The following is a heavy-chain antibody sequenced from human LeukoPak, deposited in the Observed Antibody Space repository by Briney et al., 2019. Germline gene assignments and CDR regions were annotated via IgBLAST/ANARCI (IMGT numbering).Heavy chain of an antibody. J-gene: IGHJ4*02. CDR3: ARAPRGVVVTTFDL. CDR1: GYSFATYW. V-gene: IGHV5-51*01. Sequence: GESLKISCRGSGYSFATYWIGWVRQMPGKGLEWMGIIYPGDSDTRYSPSFQGQVIISADKSINIAYLQWSSLKASDTAMYYCARAPRGVVVTTFDLWGQGTLVTVSS. D-gene: IGHD2-21*02. CDR2: IYPGDSDT.